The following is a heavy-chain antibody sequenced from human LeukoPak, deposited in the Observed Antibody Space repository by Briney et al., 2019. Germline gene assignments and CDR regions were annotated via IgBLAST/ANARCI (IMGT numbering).Heavy chain of an antibody. J-gene: IGHJ4*02. D-gene: IGHD4-23*01. CDR3: ARSFYGGNSDY. Sequence: SETLSLTCAVSGGSFSGYYWNWIRQPPGKGLEWIGEINHSGSTNYNPSLKSRVTISVDTSQKQFSLRLRSVTAADTAVYYCARSFYGGNSDYWGQGTLVIVSS. V-gene: IGHV4-34*01. CDR2: INHSGST. CDR1: GGSFSGYY.